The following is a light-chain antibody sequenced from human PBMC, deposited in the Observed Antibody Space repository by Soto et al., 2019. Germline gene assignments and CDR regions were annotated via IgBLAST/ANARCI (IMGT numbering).Light chain of an antibody. Sequence: QAVVTQSSSASASLGSSVKLTCTLSSGHSSYIIAWHQQQPGKAPRYLMTLEGSGRYNKGSRVPDRFSGSSSGADRYLTISNLQFDDEADYYCETWDGNTRVVGGGTKLTVL. V-gene: IGLV4-60*02. CDR3: ETWDGNTRV. CDR1: SGHSSYI. J-gene: IGLJ3*02. CDR2: LEGSGRY.